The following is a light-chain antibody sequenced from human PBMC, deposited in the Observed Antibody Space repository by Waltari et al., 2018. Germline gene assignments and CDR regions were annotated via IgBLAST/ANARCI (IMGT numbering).Light chain of an antibody. J-gene: IGKJ3*01. CDR3: QQYGSSPFT. CDR1: QRVSSSY. CDR2: GAS. Sequence: EIVLTQSPGTLSLSPGERATPPCRASQRVSSSYLAWYQQKPGQAPRLLIYGASSSATGIPDRFSGSGSGTDFTLTISRLEPEDFAVYYCQQYGSSPFTFGPGTKVDIK. V-gene: IGKV3-20*01.